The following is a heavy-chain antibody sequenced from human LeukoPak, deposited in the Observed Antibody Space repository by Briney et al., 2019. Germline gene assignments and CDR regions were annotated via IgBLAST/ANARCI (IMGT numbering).Heavy chain of an antibody. CDR3: ARDLPLVRLGVHPENY. CDR1: GYTFTSYG. V-gene: IGHV1-18*01. Sequence: GASVKVSCKASGYTFTSYGISWVRHAPGQGLEWMGWISAYNGNTNYAQKLQGRVTMTTDTSTSTAYMELRSLRSEDTAVYYCARDLPLVRLGVHPENYWGQGTLVTVSS. D-gene: IGHD3-10*01. CDR2: ISAYNGNT. J-gene: IGHJ4*02.